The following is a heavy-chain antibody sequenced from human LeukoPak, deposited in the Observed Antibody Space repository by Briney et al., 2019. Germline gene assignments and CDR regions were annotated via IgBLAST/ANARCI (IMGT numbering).Heavy chain of an antibody. J-gene: IGHJ4*02. CDR2: ISYDGSNK. D-gene: IGHD6-6*01. CDR3: AGAISRPGAGFDY. CDR1: GFTFSSYS. Sequence: GGSLRLSCAASGFTFSSYSMHWVRQAPGKGLEWVAVISYDGSNKYNADSVKGRFTISRDNSKITLYLQMNSLRAEDTAVYYCAGAISRPGAGFDYWGQGTLVTVSS. V-gene: IGHV3-30*03.